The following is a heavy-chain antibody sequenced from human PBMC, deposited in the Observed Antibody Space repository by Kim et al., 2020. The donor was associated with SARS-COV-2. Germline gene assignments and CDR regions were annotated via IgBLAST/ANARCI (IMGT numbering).Heavy chain of an antibody. Sequence: TRYSPSFQGQVTISADKSISTAYLQWSSLKASDTAMYYCARGGYSYGFDYWGQGTLVTVSS. J-gene: IGHJ4*02. V-gene: IGHV5-51*01. CDR2: T. D-gene: IGHD5-18*01. CDR3: ARGGYSYGFDY.